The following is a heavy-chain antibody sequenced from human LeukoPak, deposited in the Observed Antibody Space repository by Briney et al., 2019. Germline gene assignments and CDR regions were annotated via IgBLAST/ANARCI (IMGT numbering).Heavy chain of an antibody. CDR1: GFTFSSYW. V-gene: IGHV3-7*01. J-gene: IGHJ3*02. CDR2: IKQDGSEK. Sequence: GGSLRLSCAASGFTFSSYWMSWVRQAPGKGLEWVANIKQDGSEKYYVDSVKGRFTISRDNAKNSLYLQMNSLRAEDTAVYYCARVLRVVVIKGDAFDIWGQGTMVTVSS. D-gene: IGHD3-22*01. CDR3: ARVLRVVVIKGDAFDI.